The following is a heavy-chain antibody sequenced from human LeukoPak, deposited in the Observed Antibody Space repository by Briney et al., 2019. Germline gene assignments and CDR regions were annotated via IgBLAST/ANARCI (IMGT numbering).Heavy chain of an antibody. D-gene: IGHD6-19*01. J-gene: IGHJ4*02. CDR3: AKAIGRDSSGWYYFDY. CDR1: GFTFDDYA. V-gene: IGHV3-9*01. Sequence: GRSLRLSCVASGFTFDDYAMHWVRQAPGKGLEWVSGISWNSGSIGYADSVKGRFTISRDNAKNSLYLQMNSLRAEDTALYYCAKAIGRDSSGWYYFDYWGQGTLVTVSS. CDR2: ISWNSGSI.